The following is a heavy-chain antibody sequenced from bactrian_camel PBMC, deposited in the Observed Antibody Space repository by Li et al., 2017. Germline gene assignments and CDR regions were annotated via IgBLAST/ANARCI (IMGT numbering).Heavy chain of an antibody. CDR1: GSIYPYYC. Sequence: VQLVESGGGSVQAGGSLRLSCTASGSIYPYYCMGWFRQAPGEERETVARIDQFDATYYADSVKGRFTISRDSTKNTVYLQMNSLKPEDTAMYYCASTATDRFACRTRYVTMFPGRGQGTQVTVSS. CDR3: ASTATDRFACRTRYVTMFPG. D-gene: IGHD4*01. V-gene: IGHV3S53*01. J-gene: IGHJ4*01. CDR2: IDQFDAT.